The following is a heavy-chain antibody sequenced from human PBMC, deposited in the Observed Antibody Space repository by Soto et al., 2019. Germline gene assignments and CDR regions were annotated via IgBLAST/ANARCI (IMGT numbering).Heavy chain of an antibody. CDR1: GYTFSSYG. J-gene: IGHJ4*02. CDR2: ISGYSGHT. Sequence: QVQLVQSGAEVKKPGASVKVSCKASGYTFSSYGISWVRQAPGQGLEWMGWISGYSGHTYYAQKFQGRVTMTTDTSTNTVYMELRSLRSDDTAVYDCARECDNKSEHSSGWYDDFWGQGTLVTVSS. CDR3: ARECDNKSEHSSGWYDDF. D-gene: IGHD6-19*01. V-gene: IGHV1-18*01.